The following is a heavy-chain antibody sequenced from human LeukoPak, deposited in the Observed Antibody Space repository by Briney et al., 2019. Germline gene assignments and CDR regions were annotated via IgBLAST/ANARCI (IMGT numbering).Heavy chain of an antibody. CDR2: INHGGST. CDR1: GYSFSGYY. Sequence: SETVSLTCTATGYSFSGYYWTWIRQPPGKGLEWMGEINHGGSTNYNPSLKSRVTISVDTSKNQFSLKLSSVTAADTAVYYCARGSGWYIFWGQGTLVTVSS. CDR3: ARGSGWYIF. D-gene: IGHD6-19*01. J-gene: IGHJ4*02. V-gene: IGHV4-34*01.